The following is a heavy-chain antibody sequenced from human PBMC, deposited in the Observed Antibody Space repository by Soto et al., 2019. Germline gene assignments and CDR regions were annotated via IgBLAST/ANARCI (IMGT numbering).Heavy chain of an antibody. V-gene: IGHV3-64D*06. CDR2: ISSNGGST. CDR1: GFTLSSYA. J-gene: IGHJ3*02. CDR3: VKGGYNWNPDAFDI. D-gene: IGHD1-20*01. Sequence: GGSLRLSCSASGFTLSSYAMHWVRQAPGKGLEYVSAISSNGGSTYYADSVKGRFTISRDNSKNTLYLQMSSLRAEDTAVYYCVKGGYNWNPDAFDIWGQGTMVTVSS.